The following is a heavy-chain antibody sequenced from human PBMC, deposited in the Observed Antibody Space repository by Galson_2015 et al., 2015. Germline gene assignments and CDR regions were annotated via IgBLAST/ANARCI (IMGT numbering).Heavy chain of an antibody. CDR3: AKEGGYTSRYMDV. V-gene: IGHV3-30*18. CDR2: ISYDGSNK. J-gene: IGHJ6*03. Sequence: SLRLSCAASGFTFSSYGMHWVRQAPGKGLEWVAVISYDGSNKYYADSVKGRFTISRDNSKNTLYLQMNSLRAEDTAVYYCAKEGGYTSRYMDVWGKGTTVTVSS. D-gene: IGHD5-18*01. CDR1: GFTFSSYG.